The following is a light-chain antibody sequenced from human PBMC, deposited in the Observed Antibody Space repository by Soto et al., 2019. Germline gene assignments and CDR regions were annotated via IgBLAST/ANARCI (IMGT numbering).Light chain of an antibody. Sequence: QSAPTQPPSASGSPGQSATISCTGTSSDVGGYNYVSWYQQYPGKAPKLMIYEGSKRPSGVPDRFSGSKSGNTASLTVSGLQAEDEADYYCSSYAGSSTWVFGGGTKLTVL. J-gene: IGLJ2*01. CDR1: SSDVGGYNY. CDR2: EGS. CDR3: SSYAGSSTWV. V-gene: IGLV2-8*01.